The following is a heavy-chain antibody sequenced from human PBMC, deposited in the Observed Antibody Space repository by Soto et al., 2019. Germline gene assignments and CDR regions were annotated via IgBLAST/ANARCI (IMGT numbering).Heavy chain of an antibody. CDR3: ARWGYCSSTSCYAPSYYYYSGMGV. Sequence: ASVKVSCKASGYTFTSYAMHWVRQAPGQRLEWMGWINAGNGNTKYSQKFQGRVTITRDTSASTAYMELSSLRSEDTAVYYCARWGYCSSTSCYAPSYYYYSGMGVRGQGTTVTVCS. D-gene: IGHD2-2*01. V-gene: IGHV1-3*01. CDR1: GYTFTSYA. J-gene: IGHJ6*02. CDR2: INAGNGNT.